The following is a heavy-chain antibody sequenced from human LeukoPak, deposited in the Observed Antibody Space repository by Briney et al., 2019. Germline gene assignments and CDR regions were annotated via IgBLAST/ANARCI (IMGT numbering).Heavy chain of an antibody. Sequence: ASVKVSCKASGYTFTSYAMNWVRQAPGQGLEWMGWINTNTGNPTYAQGFTGRFVFSLDTSVSTTYLQISSLKAEDTAVYYCAKVSPYGTGTGFDYWGQGTLVTVSP. V-gene: IGHV7-4-1*02. D-gene: IGHD1-14*01. CDR1: GYTFTSYA. CDR2: INTNTGNP. J-gene: IGHJ4*02. CDR3: AKVSPYGTGTGFDY.